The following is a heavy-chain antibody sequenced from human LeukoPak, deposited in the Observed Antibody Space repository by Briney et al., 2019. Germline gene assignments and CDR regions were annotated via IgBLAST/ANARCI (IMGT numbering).Heavy chain of an antibody. CDR3: ASLAVAGTDDAFDI. V-gene: IGHV4-38-2*02. CDR1: GYSISSGYY. D-gene: IGHD6-19*01. J-gene: IGHJ3*02. CDR2: IHHSGST. Sequence: SETLSLTCIVSGYSISSGYYWGWIRQPPGKGLEWIGNIHHSGSTYYNPSLKSRVTISVDTSKNQFSLKLSSVTAADTAVYYCASLAVAGTDDAFDIWGQGTMVTVSS.